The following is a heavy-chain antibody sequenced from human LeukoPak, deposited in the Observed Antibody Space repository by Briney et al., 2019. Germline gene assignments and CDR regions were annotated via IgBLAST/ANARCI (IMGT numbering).Heavy chain of an antibody. V-gene: IGHV4-34*01. CDR3: ARGPSGP. CDR2: INHSGST. CDR1: GGSFSGYY. J-gene: IGHJ5*02. Sequence: SSETLSLTCGVYGGSFSGYYWSWIRQPPGKGLEWIGEINHSGSTNYNPSLKSRVTISIDTSKNQFSLKVTSATAADTAVYYCARGPSGPWGKGTLVTVSS.